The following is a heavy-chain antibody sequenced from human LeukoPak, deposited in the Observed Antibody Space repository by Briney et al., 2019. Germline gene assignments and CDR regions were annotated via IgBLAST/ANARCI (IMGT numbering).Heavy chain of an antibody. J-gene: IGHJ4*02. D-gene: IGHD2-2*01. CDR2: IYYSGST. CDR3: ARECSSTSCAPV. CDR1: GGSTSSGGYY. V-gene: IGHV4-31*03. Sequence: SETLSLTCTVSGGSTSSGGYYWSWIRQHPGKGLEWIGYIYYSGSTYYNPSLKSRVTISVDTSKNQFSLKLSSVTAADTAVYYCARECSSTSCAPVWGQGTLVTVSS.